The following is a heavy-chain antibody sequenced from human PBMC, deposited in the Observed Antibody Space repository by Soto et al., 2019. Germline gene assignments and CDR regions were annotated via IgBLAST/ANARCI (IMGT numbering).Heavy chain of an antibody. CDR2: IYYSGST. J-gene: IGHJ4*02. CDR3: ARLATRYYFDY. CDR1: GGSISSYY. D-gene: IGHD1-1*01. Sequence: SETLSLTCTLAGGSISSYYWSWIRQTPGKGLEWIGYIYYSGSTNYNPSCKSRVTISVDTSKNQFSLKMSSVTAADTAVYYCARLATRYYFDYWGQGTLVTVS. V-gene: IGHV4-59*01.